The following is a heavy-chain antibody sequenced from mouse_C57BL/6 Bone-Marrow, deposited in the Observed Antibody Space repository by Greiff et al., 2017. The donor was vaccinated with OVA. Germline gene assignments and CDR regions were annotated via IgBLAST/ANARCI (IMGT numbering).Heavy chain of an antibody. CDR1: GYTFTSYW. V-gene: IGHV1-61*01. Sequence: QVQLQQPGAELVRPGSSVKLSCKASGYTFTSYWMDWVKQRPGQGLEWIGNIYPSDSETHYNQKFKDKATLTVDKSSSTAYMQLNSLTSEDSAVYYCARRLFSYYAMDYWGQGTSVTVSS. CDR3: ARRLFSYYAMDY. CDR2: IYPSDSET. D-gene: IGHD6-5*01. J-gene: IGHJ4*01.